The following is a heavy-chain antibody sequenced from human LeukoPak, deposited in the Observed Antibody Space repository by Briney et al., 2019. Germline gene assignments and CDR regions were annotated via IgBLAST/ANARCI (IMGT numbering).Heavy chain of an antibody. CDR1: GFTFSTYG. J-gene: IGHJ4*02. CDR2: IRYDGSDK. CDR3: AKDRDSNYAFDY. D-gene: IGHD4-11*01. V-gene: IGHV3-30*02. Sequence: GGSLRLSCAASGFTFSTYGMHWVRQAPGKGLEWVAFIRYDGSDKYYADSVKGRFTISRDNSKNTLYLQMNSLRAEDTAVYYCAKDRDSNYAFDYWGQGTLVTVSS.